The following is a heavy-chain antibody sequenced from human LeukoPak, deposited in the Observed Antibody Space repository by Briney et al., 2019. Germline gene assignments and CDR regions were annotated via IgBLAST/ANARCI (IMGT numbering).Heavy chain of an antibody. V-gene: IGHV1-8*01. CDR3: ARGRYRDSSGYYGAFDI. J-gene: IGHJ3*02. CDR1: GYTFTSYD. Sequence: ASVKVSCKASGYTFTSYDINWVRQATGQGLEWMGWMNPNSGNTGYAQKFQGRVTMTRNTSISTAYMELSSLRSEDTAVHYCARGRYRDSSGYYGAFDIWGQGTMVTVSS. D-gene: IGHD3-22*01. CDR2: MNPNSGNT.